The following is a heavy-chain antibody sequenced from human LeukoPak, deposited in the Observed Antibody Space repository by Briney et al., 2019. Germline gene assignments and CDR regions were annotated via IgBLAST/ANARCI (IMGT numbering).Heavy chain of an antibody. V-gene: IGHV3-53*01. Sequence: PGGSLRLSCAASGFTVSSNYMGWVRQAPGKGLEWVSVIYTGGGTYYADSVKGRFTISRDNSKNTLYLQMNSLRAEDTAVYFCASGRHCSGGSCHYLDAFDIWGQGTMVTVSS. J-gene: IGHJ3*02. CDR3: ASGRHCSGGSCHYLDAFDI. D-gene: IGHD2-15*01. CDR1: GFTVSSNY. CDR2: IYTGGGT.